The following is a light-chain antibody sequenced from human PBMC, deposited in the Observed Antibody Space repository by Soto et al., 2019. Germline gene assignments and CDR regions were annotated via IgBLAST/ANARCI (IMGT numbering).Light chain of an antibody. CDR1: RSISTF. CDR2: DAS. V-gene: IGKV1-39*01. J-gene: IGKJ4*01. CDR3: QQSDSIPY. Sequence: DVQMTQSPSSLSASVGDRVNITCRASRSISTFLNWYQHKPGTAPNLLIYDASKLQSGVPSRFSGSASGADFTLIIGSLQPEDVATYYCQQSDSIPYFGGGTKVE.